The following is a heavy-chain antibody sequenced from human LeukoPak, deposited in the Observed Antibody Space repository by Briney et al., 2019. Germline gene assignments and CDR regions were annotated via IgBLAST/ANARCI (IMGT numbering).Heavy chain of an antibody. D-gene: IGHD3-22*01. Sequence: PGGSLRLSCAASGFTFSSYAMHWVRQAPGKGLEWVAVISYDGSNKYYADSVKGRFTISRDNAKNSLHLQMNSLRAEDTAVYYCARDPFRDYDSSGYFDYWGQGTPVTVSS. CDR2: ISYDGSNK. CDR1: GFTFSSYA. CDR3: ARDPFRDYDSSGYFDY. J-gene: IGHJ4*02. V-gene: IGHV3-30-3*01.